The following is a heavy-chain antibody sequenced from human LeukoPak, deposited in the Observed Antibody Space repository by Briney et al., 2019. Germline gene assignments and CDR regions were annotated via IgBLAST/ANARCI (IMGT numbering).Heavy chain of an antibody. D-gene: IGHD2-2*01. CDR2: ISGSGGST. CDR1: GFTFSSYA. Sequence: PGGSLRLSRAASGFTFSSYAMSWVRQAPGKGLEWVSAISGSGGSTYYADSVKGRFTISRDNSKNTLYLQMNSLRAEDTAVYYCAKGIRYCSSTSCLNYFGYWGQGTLVTVSS. J-gene: IGHJ4*02. CDR3: AKGIRYCSSTSCLNYFGY. V-gene: IGHV3-23*01.